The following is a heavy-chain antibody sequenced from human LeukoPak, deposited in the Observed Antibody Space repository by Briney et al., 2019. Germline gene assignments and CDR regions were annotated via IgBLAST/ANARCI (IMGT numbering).Heavy chain of an antibody. Sequence: PGGSLRLSCAASGFTFSSYAVSWVRQAPGKGLEWVSALSTSGGVTHYADSLKGRFTISRDKSKNTLYLQMNSLRADDTAVYYCAKEIRWQNWFDPWGQGTLVTVSS. CDR1: GFTFSSYA. CDR3: AKEIRWQNWFDP. V-gene: IGHV3-23*01. CDR2: LSTSGGVT. J-gene: IGHJ5*02. D-gene: IGHD4-23*01.